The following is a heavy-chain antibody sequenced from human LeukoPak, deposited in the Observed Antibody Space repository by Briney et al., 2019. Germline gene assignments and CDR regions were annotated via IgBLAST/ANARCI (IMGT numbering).Heavy chain of an antibody. CDR3: ARVMSSAIAFDI. Sequence: GGSLRLSCAASGLTFSSYAMSWVRQAPGKGLEWVSSISSSSSYIYYADSVKGRFTISRDNAKNSLYLQMNSLRAEDTAVYYCARVMSSAIAFDIWGQGTMVTVSS. V-gene: IGHV3-21*01. CDR2: ISSSSSYI. D-gene: IGHD6-19*01. CDR1: GLTFSSYA. J-gene: IGHJ3*02.